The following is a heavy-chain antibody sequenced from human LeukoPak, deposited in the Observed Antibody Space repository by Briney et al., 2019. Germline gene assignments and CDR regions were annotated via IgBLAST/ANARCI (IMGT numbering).Heavy chain of an antibody. CDR3: ARGARCCSGGSCYSCPNWFDP. CDR1: GYTFTSYD. V-gene: IGHV1-8*01. CDR2: MNPNSGNT. Sequence: ASVKVSCKASGYTFTSYDINWVRQAAGQGLEWMGWMNPNSGNTGYAQKFQGRVTMTRNTSISTAYMELSGLRSEDTARYYCARGARCCSGGSCYSCPNWFDPWGQGTLVTVSS. J-gene: IGHJ5*02. D-gene: IGHD2-15*01.